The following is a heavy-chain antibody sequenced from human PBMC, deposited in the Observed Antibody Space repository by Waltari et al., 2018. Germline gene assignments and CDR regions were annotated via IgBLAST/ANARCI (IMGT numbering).Heavy chain of an antibody. CDR1: GFTFSDFH. D-gene: IGHD6-19*01. CDR3: ARGRFSSGSDY. J-gene: IGHJ4*02. CDR2: ISSHSSNI. Sequence: QVQLEESGGGLVKPGGYLRLSCAASGFTFSDFHMTWIRQAAGKGLEWVSYISSHSSNIYYADSVKGRFTVSRDNAKNFLYLQMNSLRADDTARYYCARGRFSSGSDYWGQGTQVTVSS. V-gene: IGHV3-11*01.